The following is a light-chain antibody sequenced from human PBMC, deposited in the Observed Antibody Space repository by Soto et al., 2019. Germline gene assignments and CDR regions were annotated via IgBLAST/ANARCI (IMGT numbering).Light chain of an antibody. CDR3: EQYGNSPLN. J-gene: IGKJ3*01. CDR2: AAS. CDR1: QSVAGNF. Sequence: EIGLTQSPGTLSLSPGVRATLSCTASQSVAGNFLAWYQQRPGQAPRLLIPAASSRATAIPDRFAGSGSGTEFTLTIRRPEPDDSAVYVCEQYGNSPLNFGPGTKVYIK. V-gene: IGKV3-20*01.